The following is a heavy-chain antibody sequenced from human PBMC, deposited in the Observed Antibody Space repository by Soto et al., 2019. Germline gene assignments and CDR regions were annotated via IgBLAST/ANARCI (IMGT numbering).Heavy chain of an antibody. D-gene: IGHD3-10*01. Sequence: QVQLQQWGAGLLKPSETLSLTCAVSGGSFSGYYWNWIRQPPGKGLEWVGESNHSGSTNYNTSLKSRVTISEDTSKNQFDLNLSSVTAADTAVYYCARGLGVLPWFGESHPQAYWGQGTLVTVSS. CDR3: ARGLGVLPWFGESHPQAY. CDR1: GGSFSGYY. V-gene: IGHV4-34*01. CDR2: SNHSGST. J-gene: IGHJ4*02.